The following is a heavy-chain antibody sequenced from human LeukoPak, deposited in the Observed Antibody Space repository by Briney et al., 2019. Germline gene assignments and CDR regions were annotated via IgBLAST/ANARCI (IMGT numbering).Heavy chain of an antibody. CDR3: TTAPGGTYNH. CDR1: GFTFSTYG. J-gene: IGHJ4*02. Sequence: GGTLRLSCTASGFTFSTYGMNWIRQAPGKGLEWVSAISGRDGGTYYADSVKGRFTISRDNSKNTLYLQMNSVRAEDTAIYYFTTAPGGTYNHWGQGTLVSVSS. CDR2: ISGRDGGT. V-gene: IGHV3-23*01. D-gene: IGHD5-24*01.